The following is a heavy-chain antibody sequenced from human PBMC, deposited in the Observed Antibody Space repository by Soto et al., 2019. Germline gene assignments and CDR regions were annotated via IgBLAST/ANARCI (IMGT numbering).Heavy chain of an antibody. CDR3: ASWSTVTKYYYYYMDV. J-gene: IGHJ6*03. V-gene: IGHV4-39*01. CDR2: IYYSGST. D-gene: IGHD4-4*01. CDR1: GGSISSSSYY. Sequence: QLQLQESGPGLVKPSETLSLTCTVSGGSISSSSYYWGWIRQPPGKGLEWIGSIYYSGSTYYNPSLKSRVTISVDTSKNQFSLKLSSVTAADTAVYYCASWSTVTKYYYYYMDVWGKGTTVTVSS.